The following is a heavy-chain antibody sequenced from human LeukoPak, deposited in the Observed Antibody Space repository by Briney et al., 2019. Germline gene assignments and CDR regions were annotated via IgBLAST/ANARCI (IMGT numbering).Heavy chain of an antibody. CDR3: ARVLSGYDWESDWFDP. J-gene: IGHJ5*02. CDR1: GYTFSSYD. V-gene: IGHV1-8*01. Sequence: GASVKVSCKXSGYTFSSYDINWVRQATGQGLEWMGWMKPNSGNKGYAQKFRGRVTMTRNTSLNTAYMELSSLTSEDTAVYYCARVLSGYDWESDWFDPWGQGTLVTVSS. CDR2: MKPNSGNK. D-gene: IGHD5-12*01.